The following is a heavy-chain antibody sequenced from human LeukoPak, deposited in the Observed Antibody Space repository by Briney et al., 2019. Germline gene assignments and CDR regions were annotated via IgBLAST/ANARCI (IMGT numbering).Heavy chain of an antibody. CDR3: ARGRGYSHGCWAY. CDR2: IYYSGST. J-gene: IGHJ4*02. V-gene: IGHV4-59*01. Sequence: PSETLSLTCTVSGGSISSYYWSWIRQPPGKGLEWIGYIYYSGSTNYNPSLKSRVTISVDTSKNQFSLKLSSVTAADTAVYYCARGRGYSHGCWAYWGQGTLVTVSS. D-gene: IGHD5-18*01. CDR1: GGSISSYY.